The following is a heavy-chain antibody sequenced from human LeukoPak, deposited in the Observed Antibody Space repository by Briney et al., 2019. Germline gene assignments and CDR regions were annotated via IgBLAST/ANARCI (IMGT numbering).Heavy chain of an antibody. CDR3: APSRGLDMIFND. D-gene: IGHD2-2*03. V-gene: IGHV3-21*04. CDR2: ISSSSRYI. CDR1: GFTFSSYS. Sequence: GGSLRLSCAASGFTFSSYSMNWVRQAPGMGLEWVSSISSSSRYIYYADSVKGRFTISRDNSKNTLHVQMNSLRAEDTAVYYCAPSRGLDMIFNDWGQGTLVTVSS. J-gene: IGHJ4*02.